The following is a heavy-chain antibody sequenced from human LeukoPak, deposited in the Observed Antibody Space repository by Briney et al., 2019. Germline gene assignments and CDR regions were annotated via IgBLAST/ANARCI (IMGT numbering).Heavy chain of an antibody. J-gene: IGHJ6*03. Sequence: PGGSLRLSCAASGFTFSDYYMSWIRQAPGKGLEWVSYISSSGSTIYYADSVKGRFTISRDNAKNSLYLQMNSLRAEDTAVYYCARDEFTTMVRGRDHMYYYYMDVWGKGTTVTISS. V-gene: IGHV3-11*04. CDR2: ISSSGSTI. CDR3: ARDEFTTMVRGRDHMYYYYMDV. D-gene: IGHD3-10*01. CDR1: GFTFSDYY.